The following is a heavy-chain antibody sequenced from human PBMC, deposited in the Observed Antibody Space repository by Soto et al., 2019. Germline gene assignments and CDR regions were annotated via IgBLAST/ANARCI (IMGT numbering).Heavy chain of an antibody. J-gene: IGHJ4*02. CDR1: GFTFSSYA. Sequence: GGSLRLSCAASGFTFSSYAMSWVRQAPGKGLEWVSAISGGGGSTFYADSVRGRFTISRDNSKNIVYLQMNSLRAGDTALYYCAKTLNLDSDYWGQGTLVTVSS. CDR3: AKTLNLDSDY. CDR2: ISGGGGST. D-gene: IGHD2-15*01. V-gene: IGHV3-23*01.